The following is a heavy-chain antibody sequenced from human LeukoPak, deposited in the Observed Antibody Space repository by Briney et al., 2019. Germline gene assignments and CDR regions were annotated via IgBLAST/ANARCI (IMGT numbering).Heavy chain of an antibody. Sequence: SVKVSCKASGGTFSSYAISWVRQAPGQGLEWMGGIIPIFGTANYAQKFQGRVTITTDESTSTAYMELSSLRSEDTAVYYCAATYSSSSVDWFDPWGQGTLVTVSS. CDR1: GGTFSSYA. CDR2: IIPIFGTA. V-gene: IGHV1-69*05. J-gene: IGHJ5*02. CDR3: AATYSSSSVDWFDP. D-gene: IGHD6-6*01.